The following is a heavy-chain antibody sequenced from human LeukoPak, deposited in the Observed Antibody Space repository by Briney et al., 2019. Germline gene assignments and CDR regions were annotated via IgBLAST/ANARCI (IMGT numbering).Heavy chain of an antibody. CDR3: AREHSSSSSNYMDV. D-gene: IGHD6-6*01. J-gene: IGHJ6*03. CDR1: GGSISSYY. V-gene: IGHV4-59*01. CDR2: IYYSGST. Sequence: SETLSLTSTVSGGSISSYYWSWIRQPPGKGLEWIGYIYYSGSTNYNPSLKSRVTISVDTSKNQFSLKLSSVTAADTAVYYCAREHSSSSSNYMDVWGKGTTVTVSS.